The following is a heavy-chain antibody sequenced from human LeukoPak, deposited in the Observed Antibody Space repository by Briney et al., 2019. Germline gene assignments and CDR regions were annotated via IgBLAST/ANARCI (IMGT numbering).Heavy chain of an antibody. CDR3: AKGGYYDSSGYYTAWFDY. V-gene: IGHV3-15*01. J-gene: IGHJ4*02. CDR1: GFTFTKVW. D-gene: IGHD3-22*01. Sequence: GGSLRLSCGASGFTFTKVWMNWVRQAPGKGLEWVGRIKSKTDGGTTDYAAPVRGRFTISRDNSKNTLYLQMNSLRAEDTAVYYCAKGGYYDSSGYYTAWFDYWGQGTLVTVSS. CDR2: IKSKTDGGTT.